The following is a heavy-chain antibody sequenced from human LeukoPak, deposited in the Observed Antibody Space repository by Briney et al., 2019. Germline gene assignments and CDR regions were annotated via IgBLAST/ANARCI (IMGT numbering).Heavy chain of an antibody. CDR2: IEPSYSYT. CDR1: GYRFTSDW. J-gene: IGHJ3*02. Sequence: PVESLRISCKGSGYRFTSDWISWGRQMPGKGLEWMGRIEPSYSYTNYSPSFQAHLTIPADTSISTASLQWSSLKASDTAMYYCARHQLLGPCFKGVCSDAFDIWGEGTMVTVSS. V-gene: IGHV5-10-1*01. CDR3: ARHQLLGPCFKGVCSDAFDI. D-gene: IGHD2-8*01.